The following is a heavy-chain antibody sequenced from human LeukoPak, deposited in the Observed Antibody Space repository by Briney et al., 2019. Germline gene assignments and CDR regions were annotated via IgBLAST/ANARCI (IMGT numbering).Heavy chain of an antibody. CDR2: MSYSGSTI. CDR1: GFTLSSYE. V-gene: IGHV3-48*03. D-gene: IGHD1-14*01. CDR3: ARFRNGYHWWFDY. Sequence: GGTLRLSCAASGFTLSSYEMNWVRQAPGKGLEWLSYMSYSGSTIYYADSVKGRFTISRDNAENSLYLQMNSLRAEDTAVYYCARFRNGYHWWFDYWGQGTLVTVSS. J-gene: IGHJ4*02.